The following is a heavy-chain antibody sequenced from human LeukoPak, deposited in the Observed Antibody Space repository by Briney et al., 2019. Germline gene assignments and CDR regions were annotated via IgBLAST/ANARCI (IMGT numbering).Heavy chain of an antibody. CDR3: ARDFGTTVTTFGAVDI. Sequence: GGSLRLSCAASGFTFSHYGMHWVRQAPGKGLVWVALIWDDGNKKSHADTVKGRFTISRDNSKNTLYLQMNSLRVEDTAVYYCARDFGTTVTTFGAVDIWGQGTKVIVSS. CDR1: GFTFSHYG. D-gene: IGHD4-17*01. J-gene: IGHJ3*02. CDR2: IWDDGNKK. V-gene: IGHV3-33*01.